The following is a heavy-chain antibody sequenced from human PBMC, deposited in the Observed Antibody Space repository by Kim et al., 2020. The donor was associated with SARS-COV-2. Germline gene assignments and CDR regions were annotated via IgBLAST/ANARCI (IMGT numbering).Heavy chain of an antibody. CDR1: GFSVSNYY. V-gene: IGHV3-53*01. CDR3: IRGFDY. D-gene: IGHD3-10*01. Sequence: GGSLRLSCAASGFSVSNYYMSWVRQAPGKGLEWVSLIYTGGNTHYTDSVKGRFTISRDSSKNTVYLQMNSLRAEDTAVYYCIRGFDYWGQGTLVTVSS. CDR2: IYTGGNT. J-gene: IGHJ4*02.